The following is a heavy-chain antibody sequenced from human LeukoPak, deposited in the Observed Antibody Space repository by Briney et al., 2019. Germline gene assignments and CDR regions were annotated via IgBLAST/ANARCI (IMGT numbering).Heavy chain of an antibody. V-gene: IGHV3-21*01. Sequence: GGSLRLSCVASGFTFSSYSMNWVRQAPGKGLEWVSSISSSSSYIYYADSVKGRFTISRDNAKNSLYLQMNSLRAEDTAVYYCARDRNEWFGELLYPRYYYYYGMDVWGQGTTVTVSS. CDR1: GFTFSSYS. J-gene: IGHJ6*02. CDR3: ARDRNEWFGELLYPRYYYYYGMDV. D-gene: IGHD3-10*01. CDR2: ISSSSSYI.